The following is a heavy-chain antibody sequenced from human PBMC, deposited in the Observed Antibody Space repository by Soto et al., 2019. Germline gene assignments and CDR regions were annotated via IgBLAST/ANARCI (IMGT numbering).Heavy chain of an antibody. CDR3: ARGVGGGLDY. Sequence: QVQLVESGGGVVQPGRSLRLSCAASGFTFSSYAMHWVRQAPGKGLEWVAVISYDGSNKYYADSVKGRFTISRENSKNTLYLQMNSLRAEDTAVYYCARGVGGGLDYWGQGTLVTVSS. CDR1: GFTFSSYA. J-gene: IGHJ4*02. CDR2: ISYDGSNK. V-gene: IGHV3-30-3*01. D-gene: IGHD3-10*01.